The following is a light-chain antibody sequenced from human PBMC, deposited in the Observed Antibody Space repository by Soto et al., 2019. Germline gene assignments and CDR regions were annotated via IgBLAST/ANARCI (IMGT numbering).Light chain of an antibody. V-gene: IGKV3-15*01. Sequence: EIVMTQTPATLSVSPGXRATLSFRASQSVSSNLAWYQQKPGQAPKLIIYNPSTTATGIPARFSGRGSGTEFTLTISSLEPEVFAVYYCQQHSNWSPVFAGGTKVDI. CDR3: QQHSNWSPV. CDR1: QSVSSN. CDR2: NPS. J-gene: IGKJ4*01.